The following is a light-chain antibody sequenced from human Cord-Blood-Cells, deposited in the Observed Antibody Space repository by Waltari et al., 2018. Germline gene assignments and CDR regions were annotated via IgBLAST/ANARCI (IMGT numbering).Light chain of an antibody. CDR1: SSDVGSYNL. Sequence: QSALTQPASVSGSPGQSITLPSTGTSSDVGSYNLVSWYQQHPGKAPKLMIYEGSKRPSGVSNRFSGSKSGNTASLTISGLQAEDEADYYCCSYAGSSTYVFGTGTKVTVL. J-gene: IGLJ1*01. V-gene: IGLV2-23*01. CDR3: CSYAGSSTYV. CDR2: EGS.